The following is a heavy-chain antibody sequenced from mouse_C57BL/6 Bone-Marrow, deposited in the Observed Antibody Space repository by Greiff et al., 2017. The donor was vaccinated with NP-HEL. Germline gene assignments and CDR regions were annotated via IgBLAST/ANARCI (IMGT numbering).Heavy chain of an antibody. CDR3: ARRDFYYFDY. V-gene: IGHV1-42*01. D-gene: IGHD3-3*01. Sequence: EVQLQQSGPELMKPGASVKISCKASGYSFTGYYMNWVKQSPEKSLEWIGEINPSTGGTTYNQKFKAKATLTVDKSSSTAYMQLKSLTSEDSAVYYCARRDFYYFDYWGQGTTLTVSS. CDR1: GYSFTGYY. CDR2: INPSTGGT. J-gene: IGHJ2*01.